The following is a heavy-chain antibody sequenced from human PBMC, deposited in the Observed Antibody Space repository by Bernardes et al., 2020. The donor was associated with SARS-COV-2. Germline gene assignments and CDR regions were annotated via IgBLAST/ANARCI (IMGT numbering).Heavy chain of an antibody. D-gene: IGHD1-26*01. V-gene: IGHV3-23*01. J-gene: IGHJ4*02. CDR1: GFTFSSYA. CDR2: ISGSVGTT. CDR3: AKFLARSSPHRTGATTYFDY. Sequence: GGSLRLSRAASGFTFSSYAMSWVRQAPGKGLEWVSAISGSVGTTFYADSVKGRFTISRDNSKNMMYLQMNSLRAEDTAVYYCAKFLARSSPHRTGATTYFDYWRKGPLVRVS.